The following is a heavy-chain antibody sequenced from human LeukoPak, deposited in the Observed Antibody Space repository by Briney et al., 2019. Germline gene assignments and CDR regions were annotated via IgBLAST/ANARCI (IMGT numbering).Heavy chain of an antibody. CDR3: ARGHYGRDY. CDR1: GFTFSDHW. Sequence: GGSLRLSCAASGFTFSDHWMSWVRQAPGKGLEWVAHINQDGSQKYYMDSVKGRFSISRDNAENSLYLQMHSLRADDTGLYHCARGHYGRDYWGQGTLVTVSS. D-gene: IGHD4-17*01. J-gene: IGHJ4*02. V-gene: IGHV3-7*04. CDR2: INQDGSQK.